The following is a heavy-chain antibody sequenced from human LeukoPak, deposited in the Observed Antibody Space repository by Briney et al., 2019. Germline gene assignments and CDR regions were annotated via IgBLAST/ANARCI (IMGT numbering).Heavy chain of an antibody. CDR2: IDHSGNT. CDR1: GGSISSHY. CDR3: ARRLYPYAFDI. V-gene: IGHV4-59*11. Sequence: SETLSLTCTVSGGSISSHYWSWIRQPPGKGLEWIGYIDHSGNTNYNPSLQSRVTISVDMSNNQFSLKLRSVTAADTAVYYCARRLYPYAFDIWGQGTMVTVSS. D-gene: IGHD2-8*01. J-gene: IGHJ3*02.